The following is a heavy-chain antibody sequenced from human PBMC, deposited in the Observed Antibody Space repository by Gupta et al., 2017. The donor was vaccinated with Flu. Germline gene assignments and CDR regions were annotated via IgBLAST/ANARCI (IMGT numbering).Heavy chain of an antibody. CDR1: GFTVSSNY. CDR2: IYSGGST. CDR3: ASGLYSSGWYFGDPGGGTNEIAFDY. D-gene: IGHD6-19*01. Sequence: EVQLVESGGGLVQPGGSLRLSCAASGFTVSSNYMSWVRQAPGKGLEWVSVIYSGGSTYYADSVKGRFTISRHNSKNTLYLQMNSLRAEDTAVYYCASGLYSSGWYFGDPGGGTNEIAFDYWGQGTLVTVSS. J-gene: IGHJ4*02. V-gene: IGHV3-53*04.